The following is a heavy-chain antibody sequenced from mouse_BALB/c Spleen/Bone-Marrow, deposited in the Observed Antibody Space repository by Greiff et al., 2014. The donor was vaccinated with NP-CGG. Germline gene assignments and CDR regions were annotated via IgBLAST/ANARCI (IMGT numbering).Heavy chain of an antibody. Sequence: QVQLQQSGAELVRPGTSVKVSCKASGYAFTDYLIEWVKQRPGQGLEWIGVINPGSGGTHYNEKFKGKATLTADKSSSTAYMQLSSLTSDDSAVYFCARWLGPGWYFDVRGAGTTVTVSS. CDR3: ARWLGPGWYFDV. CDR1: GYAFTDYL. V-gene: IGHV1-54*01. J-gene: IGHJ1*01. CDR2: INPGSGGT. D-gene: IGHD4-1*01.